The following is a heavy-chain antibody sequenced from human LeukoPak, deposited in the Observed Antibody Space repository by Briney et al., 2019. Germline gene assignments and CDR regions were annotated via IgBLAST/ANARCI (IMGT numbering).Heavy chain of an antibody. V-gene: IGHV1-2*02. CDR1: GYTFTGYY. D-gene: IGHD1-1*01. CDR3: AREDSGLTN. Sequence: GASVKVSCKASGYTFTGYYMHWVRQAPGQGLEWMGWINPNSGGTNYAQDFHGRVTMTRDTSISTAYMELSRLRSDDTAVYYCAREDSGLTNWGQGTMVTVSS. J-gene: IGHJ3*01. CDR2: INPNSGGT.